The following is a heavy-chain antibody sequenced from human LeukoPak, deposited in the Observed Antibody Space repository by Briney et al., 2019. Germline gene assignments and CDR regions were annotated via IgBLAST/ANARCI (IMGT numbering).Heavy chain of an antibody. D-gene: IGHD2-2*01. V-gene: IGHV1-69*06. CDR2: IIPIFGTA. J-gene: IGHJ5*02. CDR3: ATGLYCSSTSCYGSSWA. CDR1: GGTFSSYA. Sequence: SVKVSCKASGGTFSSYAISWVRQAPGQGLEWMGGIIPIFGTANYAQKFQGRVTMTEDTSTDTAYMELSSLRSEDTAVYYCATGLYCSSTSCYGSSWAWGQGTLVTVSS.